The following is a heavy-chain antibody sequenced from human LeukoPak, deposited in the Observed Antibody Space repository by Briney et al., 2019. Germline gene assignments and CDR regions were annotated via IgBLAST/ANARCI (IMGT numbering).Heavy chain of an antibody. Sequence: GASVKISCKASGYTCTSYYMHWVRQAPGQGLEWMGIINPSGGSTSYAQKFQGRVTMTRDMSTSTVYMELSSLRSEDTAVYYCARSGDATVWCMDVWGKGTTVTISS. J-gene: IGHJ6*03. V-gene: IGHV1-46*01. CDR2: INPSGGST. CDR3: ARSGDATVWCMDV. CDR1: GYTCTSYY. D-gene: IGHD3-16*01.